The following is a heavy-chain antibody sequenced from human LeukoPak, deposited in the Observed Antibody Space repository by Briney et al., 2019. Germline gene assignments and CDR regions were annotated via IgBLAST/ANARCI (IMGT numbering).Heavy chain of an antibody. V-gene: IGHV3-23*01. CDR2: ISGSGGST. Sequence: AGGSLRLSCAASGFTFSSYAMSWVRQAPGKGLEWVSAISGSGGSTYYADSVKGRFTISRDNSKNTLYLQMNSLRAEDTAVYYCAKQSWLHNDEFDYWGQGTLVTVSS. J-gene: IGHJ4*02. CDR1: GFTFSSYA. D-gene: IGHD5-18*01. CDR3: AKQSWLHNDEFDY.